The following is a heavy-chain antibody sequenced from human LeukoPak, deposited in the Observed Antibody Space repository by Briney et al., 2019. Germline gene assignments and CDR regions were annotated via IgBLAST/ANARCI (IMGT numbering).Heavy chain of an antibody. D-gene: IGHD5-18*01. CDR1: GGSISSSSYY. V-gene: IGHV4-39*01. CDR3: ARGGYSYGYGY. J-gene: IGHJ4*02. CDR2: IYYSGST. Sequence: SETLSLTCTVSGGSISSSSYYWGWIRQPPGKGLEWIGSIYYSGSTYYNPSLKSRVTISVDTSKNQFSLKLSSVTAADTAVYYCARGGYSYGYGYWGQGTLVTVSS.